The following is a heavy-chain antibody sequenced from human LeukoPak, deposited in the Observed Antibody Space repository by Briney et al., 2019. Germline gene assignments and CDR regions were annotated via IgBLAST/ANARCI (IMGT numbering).Heavy chain of an antibody. D-gene: IGHD3-10*01. J-gene: IGHJ4*02. CDR1: GGSVSSGSYY. CDR3: ARHRRGDPFDY. V-gene: IGHV4-61*01. Sequence: SETLSLTCTVSGGSVSSGSYYWSWIRQPPGKGLEWIGYIYYSGSTNYDPSLKSRVTISVDTSKNQFSLKLSSVTAADTAVYYCARHRRGDPFDYWGQGTLVTVSS. CDR2: IYYSGST.